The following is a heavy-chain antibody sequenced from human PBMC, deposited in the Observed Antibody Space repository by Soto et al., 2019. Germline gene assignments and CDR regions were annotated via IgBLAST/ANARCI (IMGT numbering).Heavy chain of an antibody. J-gene: IGHJ4*02. D-gene: IGHD2-15*01. CDR3: ATMGTPATGLYYFDY. CDR1: GGSSSSGNYY. CDR2: ISYSGSA. V-gene: IGHV4-30-4*01. Sequence: PSETLSLTCPVSGGSSSSGNYYWSWIRQPPGKGLEWIGFISYSGSAYYNPSLKSRVTISVDTSKNQFSLNLSFVTAADTAVYYCATMGTPATGLYYFDYWGQGTLVTVSS.